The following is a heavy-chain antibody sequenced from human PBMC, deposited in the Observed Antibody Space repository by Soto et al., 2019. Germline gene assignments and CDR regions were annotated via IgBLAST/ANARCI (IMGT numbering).Heavy chain of an antibody. D-gene: IGHD2-15*01. V-gene: IGHV1-69*13. CDR2: IIPIFGTA. Sequence: GASVKVSCKASGGTFSSYAISWVRQAPGQGLEWMGGIIPIFGTANYAQKFQGRVTITADESTSTAYMELSSLRSEDTAVYYCARDRCSGGSCYRYFGYWGQGTLVTVSS. CDR1: GGTFSSYA. CDR3: ARDRCSGGSCYRYFGY. J-gene: IGHJ4*02.